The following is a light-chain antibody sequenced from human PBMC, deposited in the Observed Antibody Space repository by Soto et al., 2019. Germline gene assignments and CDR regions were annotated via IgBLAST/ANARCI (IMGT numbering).Light chain of an antibody. CDR3: CSYAGDSAMV. Sequence: QSALTQPASVSGSPGQSITISCTGTSSDVGGYNFVSWYQQHPGKAPKLMIYEGSKRPSGVSHRFSGSKSGNTASLTISGLQAEDEADYYCCSYAGDSAMVFGGGTKLTVL. CDR1: SSDVGGYNF. CDR2: EGS. V-gene: IGLV2-23*01. J-gene: IGLJ3*02.